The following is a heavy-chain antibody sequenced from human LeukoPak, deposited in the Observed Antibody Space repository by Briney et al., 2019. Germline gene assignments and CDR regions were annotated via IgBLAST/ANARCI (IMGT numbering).Heavy chain of an antibody. V-gene: IGHV1-2*02. CDR1: GYTFTDYY. CDR3: ARDEAEQWVVLSESWFDP. Sequence: GAAVKVSCKASGYTFTDYYIHWVRQAPGQGLEWMGWINPNSGATNYAQNFQGRVTMTRNTSINTAYMELSSLRSDDTAVYYCARDEAEQWVVLSESWFDPWGQGTLVTVSS. D-gene: IGHD6-19*01. J-gene: IGHJ5*02. CDR2: INPNSGAT.